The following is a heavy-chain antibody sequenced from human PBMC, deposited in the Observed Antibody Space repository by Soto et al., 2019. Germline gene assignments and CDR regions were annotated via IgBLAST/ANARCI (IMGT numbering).Heavy chain of an antibody. CDR1: GDTFSFYT. CDR2: VNPILSMS. J-gene: IGHJ4*02. CDR3: ATSYGSGYRAFDY. V-gene: IGHV1-69*02. D-gene: IGHD3-10*01. Sequence: QVQMVQSGAEVKKPGSSVKVSCKASGDTFSFYTINWVRQAPGLGLEWMGRVNPILSMSNYAQKFQGRVTMHADKSTSTAYMELRSLRSEDTAFYYCATSYGSGYRAFDYWGQGALVTVSS.